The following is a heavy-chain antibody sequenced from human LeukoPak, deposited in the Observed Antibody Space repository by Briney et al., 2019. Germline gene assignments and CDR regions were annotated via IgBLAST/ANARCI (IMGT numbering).Heavy chain of an antibody. CDR3: ARDLPHCSGGSCYASYYFDY. CDR1: GYTFTSYY. J-gene: IGHJ4*02. CDR2: INPSGGST. V-gene: IGHV1-46*01. D-gene: IGHD2-15*01. Sequence: GASVKVSCKASGYTFTSYYMHWVRQAPGQGLEWMGIINPSGGSTSYAQKFQGRVTMTRDTSTSTVYMELSSLRSEDTAVYYCARDLPHCSGGSCYASYYFDYWGQGTLVTVPS.